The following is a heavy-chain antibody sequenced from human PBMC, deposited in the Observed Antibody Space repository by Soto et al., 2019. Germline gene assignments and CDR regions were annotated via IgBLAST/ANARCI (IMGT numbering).Heavy chain of an antibody. Sequence: GGSLRLSCAAAGFRFNDYYMTWIRQAPGKGLEWVSYISSGSSTIYYAHSVKGRFTISRDNAKNSLYLQMNRLRAEDTAVYYCATSSGALAASFPYYFDYWGQGTLVTVSS. CDR3: ATSSGALAASFPYYFDY. J-gene: IGHJ4*02. D-gene: IGHD6-25*01. CDR2: ISSGSSTI. CDR1: GFRFNDYY. V-gene: IGHV3-11*01.